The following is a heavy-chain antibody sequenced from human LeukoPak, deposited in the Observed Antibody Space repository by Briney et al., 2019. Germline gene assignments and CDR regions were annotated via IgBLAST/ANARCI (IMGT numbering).Heavy chain of an antibody. CDR2: INPDSGGT. CDR3: AKDGVGCNSTSCALLE. D-gene: IGHD2-2*01. Sequence: ASVKVSCKASGYTFTSYGISWVRQAPGQGLEWMGWINPDSGGTKYAQYFQGRVTMTRDRSIGTAYMELSSLRSDGTAVYYCAKDGVGCNSTSCALLEWGQGTLVTVSS. J-gene: IGHJ4*02. CDR1: GYTFTSYG. V-gene: IGHV1-2*02.